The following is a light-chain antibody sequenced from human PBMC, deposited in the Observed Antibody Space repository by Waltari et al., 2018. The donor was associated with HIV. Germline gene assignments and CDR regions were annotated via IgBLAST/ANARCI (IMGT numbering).Light chain of an antibody. Sequence: ERVMTQSPATLSVSPGERATLSCRASQSVSSNLAWYQQTPGQSPSPLIHGASTRATGIPARFSGSGSGTDFTLTIGSLQSEDFAVYYCQQYNNWPRTVRGGTTVEIK. CDR2: GAS. CDR1: QSVSSN. V-gene: IGKV3-15*01. J-gene: IGKJ4*01. CDR3: QQYNNWPRT.